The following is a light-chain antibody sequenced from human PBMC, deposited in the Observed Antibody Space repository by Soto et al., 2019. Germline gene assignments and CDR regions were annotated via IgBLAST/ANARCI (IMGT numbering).Light chain of an antibody. V-gene: IGKV3D-15*01. CDR3: QQYYLPPST. Sequence: IVMTQSPATLSVSPGERATLSCRASQSVSNNLAWYQQKPGQAPSLLIYGASTRDPGIPARFSGSGSGADFTLTISSLQAEDAAAYYCQQYYLPPSTFGGGTKVDIK. CDR1: QSVSNN. CDR2: GAS. J-gene: IGKJ4*02.